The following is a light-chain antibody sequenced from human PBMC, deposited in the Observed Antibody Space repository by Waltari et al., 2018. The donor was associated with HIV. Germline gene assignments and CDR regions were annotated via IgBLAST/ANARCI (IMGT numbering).Light chain of an antibody. CDR1: SSNIGNNY. CDR3: GAWDSSLSAGL. Sequence: QSVLTQPPSVSAAPGQKVTISCSGSSSNIGNNYVSWYQQLPGTAPKLLIDDSDKRPSGIPDRFSGSRSGTSATLGITGLQTGDEADYYCGAWDSSLSAGLFGGGTKLTVL. CDR2: DSD. V-gene: IGLV1-51*01. J-gene: IGLJ2*01.